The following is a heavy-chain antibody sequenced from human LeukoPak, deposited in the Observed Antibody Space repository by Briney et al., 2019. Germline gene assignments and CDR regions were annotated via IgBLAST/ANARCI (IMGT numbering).Heavy chain of an antibody. Sequence: PGGSLRLSCAASRFTLSNYWMSWVRQAPGKGLEWVANIKQDGSETYYVDSVKGRFTISRDNAKNSLSLQMNSLRAEDTAVYYCARGRSSLDLWGQGTLVTVSS. V-gene: IGHV3-7*03. CDR1: RFTLSNYW. J-gene: IGHJ5*02. CDR2: IKQDGSET. D-gene: IGHD6-19*01. CDR3: ARGRSSLDL.